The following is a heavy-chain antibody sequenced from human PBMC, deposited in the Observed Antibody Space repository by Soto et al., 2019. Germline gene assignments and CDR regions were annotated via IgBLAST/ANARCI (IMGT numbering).Heavy chain of an antibody. CDR1: GGTFSSYA. V-gene: IGHV1-69*06. D-gene: IGHD5-18*01. Sequence: QVQRVQSGAEVKKPGSAVKVSCKASGGTFSSYAISWVRQAPGQGLEWMGGIIPIVGTANYAQKFQGRVTIPADKSTSTPYMEQSSLRSEDTAVYYCARVALWLYYGMDLWGQGNTVTVSS. CDR3: ARVALWLYYGMDL. J-gene: IGHJ6*02. CDR2: IIPIVGTA.